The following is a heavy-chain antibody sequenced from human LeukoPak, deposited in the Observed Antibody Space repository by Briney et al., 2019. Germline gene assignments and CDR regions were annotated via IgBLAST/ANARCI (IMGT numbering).Heavy chain of an antibody. CDR3: AREGVIVGATGPFDY. D-gene: IGHD1-26*01. CDR1: GDSVSSNSAA. Sequence: SQTLSLTCAISGDSVSSNSAAWNWIRQSPSRGLEWLGRTYYRSKWYNDYAVSVKSRITINPDTSKNQFSLQQNSVTPEDTAVYYCAREGVIVGATGPFDYWGQGTLVTVSS. V-gene: IGHV6-1*01. CDR2: TYYRSKWYN. J-gene: IGHJ4*02.